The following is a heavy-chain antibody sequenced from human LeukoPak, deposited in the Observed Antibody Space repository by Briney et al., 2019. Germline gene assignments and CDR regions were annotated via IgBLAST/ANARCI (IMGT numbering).Heavy chain of an antibody. CDR3: AKRRYYDSSGTFDY. CDR1: GFTFSSYG. J-gene: IGHJ4*02. D-gene: IGHD3-22*01. Sequence: GGSLRLSCAASGFTFSSYGMSWVRQAPGKGLEWVSAISGSGGSTYYADSVKGRFTISRDNSKNTLYLQMNSLRAEDTAVYYCAKRRYYDSSGTFDYWGQGTLVTVSS. CDR2: ISGSGGST. V-gene: IGHV3-23*01.